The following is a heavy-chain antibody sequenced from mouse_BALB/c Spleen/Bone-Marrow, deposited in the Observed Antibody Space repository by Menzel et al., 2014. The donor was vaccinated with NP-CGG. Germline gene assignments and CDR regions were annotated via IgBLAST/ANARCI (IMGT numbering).Heavy chain of an antibody. Sequence: EVKVVESGGGLVKSGGSLKLSCAASGFTFSNYGMSWVRQTPEKRLEWVATISGGGSYTFYSDSVKGRFTISRDNAKNNLYLQLSSLRSEDTAVYYCARHAYYDQTEVSFIYWGQGTLVTVSA. CDR1: GFTFSNYG. D-gene: IGHD2-4*01. V-gene: IGHV5-9-2*01. J-gene: IGHJ3*01. CDR2: ISGGGSYT. CDR3: ARHAYYDQTEVSFIY.